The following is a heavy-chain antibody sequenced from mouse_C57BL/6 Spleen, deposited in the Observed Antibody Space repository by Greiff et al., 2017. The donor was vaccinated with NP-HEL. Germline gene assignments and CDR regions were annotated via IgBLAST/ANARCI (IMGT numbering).Heavy chain of an antibody. CDR1: GYTFTSYW. CDR3: ASYWDQAWFAY. V-gene: IGHV1-74*01. J-gene: IGHJ3*01. CDR2: IHPSDSDT. Sequence: QVQLKQPGAELVKPGASVKVSCKASGYTFTSYWMHWVKQRPGQGLEWIGRIHPSDSDTNYNQKFKGKATLTVDKSSSTAYMQFSSLTSEDSAIYYCASYWDQAWFAYWGQGTLVTVSA. D-gene: IGHD4-1*01.